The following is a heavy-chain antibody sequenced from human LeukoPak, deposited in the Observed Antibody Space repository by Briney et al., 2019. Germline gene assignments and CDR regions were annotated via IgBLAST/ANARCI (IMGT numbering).Heavy chain of an antibody. CDR2: INPNSGGT. Sequence: ASVKVSCKASGYTFTGYYMHWVRQAPGQGLEWMGWINPNSGGTNYAQKFQGRVTMTRDTSISTAYMELSRLRSDDTAVYYCARDSVYAEMSLGVYWGQGTLVTVSS. J-gene: IGHJ4*02. CDR3: ARDSVYAEMSLGVY. D-gene: IGHD2-8*01. CDR1: GYTFTGYY. V-gene: IGHV1-2*02.